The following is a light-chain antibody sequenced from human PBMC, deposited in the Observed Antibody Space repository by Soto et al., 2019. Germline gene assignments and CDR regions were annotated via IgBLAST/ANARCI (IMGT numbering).Light chain of an antibody. Sequence: EFVLTQSPGTLSLSPGERATLSCRASQTVRNNYLAWYQQKPGQAPRLLIYDASSRATGIPDRFSGSGSGTDFTLTISRLEPEDFAVYYCQQCGSSSTFGQGTRLEI. CDR3: QQCGSSST. CDR1: QTVRNNY. V-gene: IGKV3-20*01. CDR2: DAS. J-gene: IGKJ5*01.